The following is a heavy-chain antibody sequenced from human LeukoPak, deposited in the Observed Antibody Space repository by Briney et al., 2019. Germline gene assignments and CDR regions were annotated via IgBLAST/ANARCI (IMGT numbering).Heavy chain of an antibody. V-gene: IGHV3-23*01. CDR3: APGTMAAAGRGY. D-gene: IGHD6-13*01. J-gene: IGHJ4*02. Sequence: GGSLRLSCTASGFTFSSYAMSWVRQAPGKGLEWVSAISGSGGSTYYADSVKGRFTISRDNSKNTLYLQMNSLRAEDTAVYYCAPGTMAAAGRGYWGQGTLVTVSS. CDR1: GFTFSSYA. CDR2: ISGSGGST.